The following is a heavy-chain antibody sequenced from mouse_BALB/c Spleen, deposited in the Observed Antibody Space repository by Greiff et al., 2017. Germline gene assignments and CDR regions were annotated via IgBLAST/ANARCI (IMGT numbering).Heavy chain of an antibody. D-gene: IGHD1-1*01. CDR1: GYAFTNYL. CDR2: INPGSGGT. V-gene: IGHV1-54*01. CDR3: ARNYGSSLYFDV. Sequence: VQLQQSGAELVRPGTSVKVSCKASGYAFTNYLIEWVKQRPGQGLEWIGVINPGSGGTNYNEKFKGKATLTADKSSSTAYMQLSSLTSDDSAVYFCARNYGSSLYFDVWGAGTTVTVSS. J-gene: IGHJ1*01.